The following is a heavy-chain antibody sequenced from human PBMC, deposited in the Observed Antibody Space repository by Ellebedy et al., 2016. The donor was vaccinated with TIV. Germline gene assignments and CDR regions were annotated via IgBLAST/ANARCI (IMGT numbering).Heavy chain of an antibody. CDR1: GGSISSNSYY. J-gene: IGHJ4*02. Sequence: GSLRLSXTVSGGSISSNSYYWGWISKQPGKGLEWIGIIYCSGSTYYNPSLKSRVTISVVTSKNQFSRKLSSVTAADTAVNYCARHSDDSSGYVGWCYFDYWGQGTLVTVSS. CDR3: ARHSDDSSGYVGWCYFDY. CDR2: IYCSGST. D-gene: IGHD3-22*01. V-gene: IGHV4-39*01.